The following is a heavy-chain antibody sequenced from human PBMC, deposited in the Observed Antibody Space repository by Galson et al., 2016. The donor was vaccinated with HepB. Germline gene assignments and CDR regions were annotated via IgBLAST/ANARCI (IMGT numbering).Heavy chain of an antibody. CDR3: AKISSSPDIHTGGSVYYHFHGMDV. D-gene: IGHD2-8*02. CDR1: GYSFTNYW. V-gene: IGHV5-51*01. Sequence: QSGAEVKKPGQSLKISCKGFGYSFTNYWIGWVRQMPGKGLEWMGIFHPADSDTIYSPSFEGQVTFSADKSINTAYLQWGNLKATDTAMYYCAKISSSPDIHTGGSVYYHFHGMDVWGQGTTVIVAS. CDR2: FHPADSDT. J-gene: IGHJ6*02.